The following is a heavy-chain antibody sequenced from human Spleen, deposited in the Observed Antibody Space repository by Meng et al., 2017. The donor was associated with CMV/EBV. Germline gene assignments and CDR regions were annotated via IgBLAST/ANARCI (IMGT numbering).Heavy chain of an antibody. CDR2: INHSGST. Sequence: SETMSLTCAVYGGSFSGYYWSWIRQPPGKGLERIGEINHSGSTNYNPSLKSRVTISVDTSKNQFSLQLNSVTPEDTAVYYCAGGGLVQALRGFFDYWGQGMLVTVSS. CDR3: AGGGLVQALRGFFDY. V-gene: IGHV4-34*01. D-gene: IGHD4-23*01. CDR1: GGSFSGYY. J-gene: IGHJ4*02.